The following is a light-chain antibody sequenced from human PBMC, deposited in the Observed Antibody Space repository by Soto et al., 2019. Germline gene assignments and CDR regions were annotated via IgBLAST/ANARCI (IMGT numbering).Light chain of an antibody. CDR3: QQYTSFPYT. J-gene: IGKJ2*01. V-gene: IGKV1-5*01. CDR1: QSVTDW. CDR2: DAS. Sequence: DIQMTQSPSTLSASVGDRVTITCRASQSVTDWLAWYQQKPGKAPNLLIYDASRLQSGVPSRFSGNGSGTEITLTINSLQADGFATYFCQQYTSFPYTFGQGTKLESK.